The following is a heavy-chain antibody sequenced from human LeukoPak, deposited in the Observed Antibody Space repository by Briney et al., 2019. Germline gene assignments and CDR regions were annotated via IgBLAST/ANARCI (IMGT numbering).Heavy chain of an antibody. CDR3: AKEAPLWFGEGDAFDI. Sequence: PGRSLRLSCAASGFTFSSYGMHWVRQAPGKGLEWVAVISYDGSNKYYADSVKGRFTISRDNSKNTLYLQMNSLRAEDTAVYYCAKEAPLWFGEGDAFDIWGQGTMVTVSS. V-gene: IGHV3-30*18. CDR1: GFTFSSYG. D-gene: IGHD3-10*01. J-gene: IGHJ3*02. CDR2: ISYDGSNK.